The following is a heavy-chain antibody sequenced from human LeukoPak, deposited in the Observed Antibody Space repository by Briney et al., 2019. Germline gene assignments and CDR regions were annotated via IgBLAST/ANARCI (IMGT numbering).Heavy chain of an antibody. CDR2: IIPIFGTA. J-gene: IGHJ4*02. CDR1: GGTLSSYA. CDR3: ATQASPYSSGWYEVYYY. V-gene: IGHV1-69*05. D-gene: IGHD6-19*01. Sequence: SVKVSCKASGGTLSSYAISWVRQAPGQGLEWMGRIIPIFGTANYAQKFQGRVTITTDESTSTAYMELSSLRSEDTAVYYCATQASPYSSGWYEVYYYWGQGTLVTVSS.